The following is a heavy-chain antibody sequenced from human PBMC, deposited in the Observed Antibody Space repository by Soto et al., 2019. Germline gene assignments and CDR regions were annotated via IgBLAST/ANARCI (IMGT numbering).Heavy chain of an antibody. Sequence: QVQLQESGPGLVMPSETLSLTCTVSGDSISGSPYFWGWIRQPPGKRLEWIGSIFYDGYTLYTQSLASRVNICVATAQSQFSLNLTSVPSAETAIYFCARLQAAVPHYWGQGILVTVS. D-gene: IGHD6-13*01. V-gene: IGHV4-39*01. CDR3: ARLQAAVPHY. CDR1: GDSISGSPYF. J-gene: IGHJ4*02. CDR2: IFYDGYT.